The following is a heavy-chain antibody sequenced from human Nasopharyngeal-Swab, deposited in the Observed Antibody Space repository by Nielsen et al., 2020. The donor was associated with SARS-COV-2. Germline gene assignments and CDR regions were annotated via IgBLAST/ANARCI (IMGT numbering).Heavy chain of an antibody. CDR1: GFTFSSYT. V-gene: IGHV3-30-3*01. D-gene: IGHD3-22*01. J-gene: IGHJ4*02. CDR3: ASTPLDSSGYYYAFHY. Sequence: SLKISCAASGFTFSSYTMHWVRQAPGKGLEWVAVISYDGSNKYYADSVKGRFTISRDISKNTLYLQMNSLRAEDTAVFYCASTPLDSSGYYYAFHYWGRGTLVTVSS. CDR2: ISYDGSNK.